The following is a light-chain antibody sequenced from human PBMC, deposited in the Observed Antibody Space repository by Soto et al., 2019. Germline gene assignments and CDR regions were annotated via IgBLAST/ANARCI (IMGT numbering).Light chain of an antibody. CDR3: QQTYSTLSIT. CDR1: ESIARH. Sequence: DLQMTQSPSSLSVSVGDRVTITCRASESIARHLNWYQQKPGKAPKLLIYAASSLQNGVPSRFRGGGSGTDFTLTINNLQPEDFAAYYCQQTYSTLSITFGQGTRLEIK. J-gene: IGKJ5*01. V-gene: IGKV1-39*01. CDR2: AAS.